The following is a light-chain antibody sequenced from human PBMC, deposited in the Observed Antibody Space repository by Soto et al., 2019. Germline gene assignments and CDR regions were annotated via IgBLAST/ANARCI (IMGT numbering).Light chain of an antibody. Sequence: QSVLTQPPSVSGAPGQRVTISCTGSSSNIGAGFDVHWYQQLPGTAPKLLIYANINRPSGVPDRFSGSKSGTSASLAITGLQAEDEADYYCQSYDSSLRGLRVFGGGTQLTVL. CDR2: ANI. V-gene: IGLV1-40*01. J-gene: IGLJ3*02. CDR1: SSNIGAGFD. CDR3: QSYDSSLRGLRV.